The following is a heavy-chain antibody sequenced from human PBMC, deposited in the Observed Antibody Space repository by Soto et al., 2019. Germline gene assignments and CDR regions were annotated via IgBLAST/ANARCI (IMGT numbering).Heavy chain of an antibody. D-gene: IGHD4-17*01. CDR3: ARDVYGDYSPNYYYYMDV. Sequence: SETLSLTCTVSGGSISSYYWSWIRQPPGKGLEWIGYIYYSGSTNYNPSLKSRVTISVDTSKNQFSLKLSSVTAADTAVYYCARDVYGDYSPNYYYYMDVWGKGTTVTVSS. CDR2: IYYSGST. J-gene: IGHJ6*03. V-gene: IGHV4-59*01. CDR1: GGSISSYY.